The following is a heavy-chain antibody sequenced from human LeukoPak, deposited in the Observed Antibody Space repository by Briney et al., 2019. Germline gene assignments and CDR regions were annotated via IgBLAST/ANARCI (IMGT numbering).Heavy chain of an antibody. CDR2: IYYNGST. CDR3: ATEISY. J-gene: IGHJ4*02. CDR1: GDSISSNGYY. Sequence: SETLSLTCAVSGDSISSNGYYWGWLRQPPGKGLEWIGSIYYNGSTYYNPSLKSRLTISVDTSKNQFSLNLRSVTAADTAVYYCATEISYWGQGTLVTVSS. V-gene: IGHV4-39*02.